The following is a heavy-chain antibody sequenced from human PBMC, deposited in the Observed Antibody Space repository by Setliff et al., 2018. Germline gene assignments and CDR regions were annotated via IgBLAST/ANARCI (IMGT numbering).Heavy chain of an antibody. CDR2: LYYNGTT. Sequence: KPSETLSLTCSVYGESFSNNYWSWIRQTPGKGLEWIGYLYYNGTTRFGPSLKSRATISLDTSRNQFSLRLTSVTAADTAVYYCASTPRRGLDIRTRVGAFDSWGQGTVVTVSS. CDR1: GESFSNNY. D-gene: IGHD1-26*01. J-gene: IGHJ4*02. V-gene: IGHV4-59*01. CDR3: ASTPRRGLDIRTRVGAFDS.